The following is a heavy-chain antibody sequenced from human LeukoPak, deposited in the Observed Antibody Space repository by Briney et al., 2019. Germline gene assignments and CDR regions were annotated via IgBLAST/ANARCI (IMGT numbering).Heavy chain of an antibody. D-gene: IGHD3-10*01. CDR3: AGLMAVRGGHYYYFMDV. CDR2: ISTSGNVN. V-gene: IGHV3-11*04. CDR1: GFTFSDYY. Sequence: GGSLRLSCAASGFTFSDYYMTWIRQAPGKGLEWVSFISTSGNVNYYADSVKGRFTISRDNAKNSLYLQMASLRAEDTAVYFCAGLMAVRGGHYYYFMDVWGKGTTVTVSS. J-gene: IGHJ6*03.